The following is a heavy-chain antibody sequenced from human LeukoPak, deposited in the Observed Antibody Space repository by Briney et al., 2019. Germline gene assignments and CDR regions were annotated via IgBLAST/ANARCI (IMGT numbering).Heavy chain of an antibody. J-gene: IGHJ3*02. D-gene: IGHD1-14*01. V-gene: IGHV3-7*01. CDR2: IKENGNEQ. CDR3: ARGPGDFDASDI. Sequence: PGGSLRLSCEAFGFTFTGYWMSWVRQAPGKGPEWVAHIKENGNEQYYADSVKGRFTISRDNVKQSLGLQMNSLRVEDTAVYYCARGPGDFDASDIWGQGTMVTVSS. CDR1: GFTFTGYW.